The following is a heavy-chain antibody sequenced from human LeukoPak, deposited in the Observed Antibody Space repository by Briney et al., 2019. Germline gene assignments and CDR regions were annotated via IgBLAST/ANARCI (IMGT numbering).Heavy chain of an antibody. CDR3: ARDQGSRIIAARPGNDY. CDR1: GYTFTSYY. CDR2: INPSGGST. J-gene: IGHJ4*02. D-gene: IGHD6-6*01. Sequence: GASVKVSCKASGYTFTSYYMHWVRQAPGQGLEWMGIINPSGGSTSYAQKFQGRVTMTRDTSTSTVYMELSSLRSEDTAVYYCARDQGSRIIAARPGNDYWGQGTLVTVSS. V-gene: IGHV1-46*01.